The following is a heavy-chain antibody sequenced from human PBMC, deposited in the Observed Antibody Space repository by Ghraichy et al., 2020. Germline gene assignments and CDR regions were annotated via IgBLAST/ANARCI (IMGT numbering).Heavy chain of an antibody. Sequence: SQTLSLTCTVSGGSISSSSYYWGWIRPPPGKGLEWIGSIYYSGGTYYNPSLKSRVPISVDTSKNQFSLKLSSVTAADTAVYYCARPDGDYGYWYFDLWGRGTLVTVSS. CDR2: IYYSGGT. CDR3: ARPDGDYGYWYFDL. D-gene: IGHD4-17*01. J-gene: IGHJ2*01. CDR1: GGSISSSSYY. V-gene: IGHV4-39*07.